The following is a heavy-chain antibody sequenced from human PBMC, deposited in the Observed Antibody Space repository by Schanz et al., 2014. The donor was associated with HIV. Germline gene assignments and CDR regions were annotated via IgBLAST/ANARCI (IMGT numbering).Heavy chain of an antibody. CDR2: ISSDGSST. J-gene: IGHJ6*02. V-gene: IGHV3-74*01. Sequence: VQLAESGGGVVQPGGSLRLSCVASGFTFSSYWMHWVRQAPGKGLLWVSRISSDGSSTTYADSVKGRFTISRDDSKNTLYLQMNSLRAEDAAVYYCAKDAGGAMDVWGQGTTVTVSS. CDR3: AKDAGGAMDV. D-gene: IGHD3-16*01. CDR1: GFTFSSYW.